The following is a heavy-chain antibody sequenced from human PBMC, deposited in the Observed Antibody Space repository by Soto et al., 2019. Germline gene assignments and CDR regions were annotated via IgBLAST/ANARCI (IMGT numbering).Heavy chain of an antibody. V-gene: IGHV1-69*13. D-gene: IGHD3-10*01. CDR3: VGSGSGGPYYYGMDV. Sequence: ASVKVSCKASGGTFSSYAIIWVRQAPGQGLEWMGGIIPIFGTANYAQKFQGRVTITADESTSTAYMELSSLRSEDTAVYYCVGSGSGGPYYYGMDVWGQGTTVTVYS. CDR1: GGTFSSYA. CDR2: IIPIFGTA. J-gene: IGHJ6*02.